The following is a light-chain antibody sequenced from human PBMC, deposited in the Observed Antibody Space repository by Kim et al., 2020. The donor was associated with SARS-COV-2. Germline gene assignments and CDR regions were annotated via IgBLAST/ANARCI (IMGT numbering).Light chain of an antibody. V-gene: IGLV4-69*01. Sequence: QSVLTQSPSASASLGASVKLTCTLSSGHSTYAIAWHQQQPEKGPRYLMKVNSDGSHIKWAGIPDRFSGSSSGAERYLSISSLQSDDEADYYCQTWDTGVVFGGGTQLTVL. CDR2: VNSDGSH. CDR3: QTWDTGVV. CDR1: SGHSTYA. J-gene: IGLJ2*01.